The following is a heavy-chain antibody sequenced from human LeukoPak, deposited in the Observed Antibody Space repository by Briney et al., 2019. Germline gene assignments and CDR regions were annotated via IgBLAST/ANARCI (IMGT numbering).Heavy chain of an antibody. D-gene: IGHD1-26*01. Sequence: GGSLRLSCAASGFTFSSYGMHWVRQAPGKGLEWVAVIWYDGSNKYYADSVKGRFTISRDNSKNTLYLQMNSLRAEDTAVYYCAKDGDGSYSFDYRGQGTLVTVSS. J-gene: IGHJ4*02. CDR2: IWYDGSNK. CDR1: GFTFSSYG. CDR3: AKDGDGSYSFDY. V-gene: IGHV3-33*06.